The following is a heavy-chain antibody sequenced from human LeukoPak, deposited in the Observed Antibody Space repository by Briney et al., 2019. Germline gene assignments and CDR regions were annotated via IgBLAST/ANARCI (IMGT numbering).Heavy chain of an antibody. D-gene: IGHD3-10*01. CDR2: IYYSGST. V-gene: IGHV4-59*01. Sequence: SETLSLTCTVSGDSISSYYWSWIRQPPGKGLEWIGYIYYSGSTNYNPSHKSRVTISVHTSKNQFSLKLSSVTAADTAVYYCARNVVPFGSGSSAFGYWGQGTLITVFS. CDR1: GDSISSYY. J-gene: IGHJ4*02. CDR3: ARNVVPFGSGSSAFGY.